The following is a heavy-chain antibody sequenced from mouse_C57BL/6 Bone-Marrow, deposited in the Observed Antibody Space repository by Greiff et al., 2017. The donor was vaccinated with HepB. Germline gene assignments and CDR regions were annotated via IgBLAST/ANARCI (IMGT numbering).Heavy chain of an antibody. J-gene: IGHJ2*01. Sequence: QVHVKQPGAELVKPGASVKLSCKASGYTFTSYWMHWVKQRPGQGLEWIGMIHPNSGSTNYNEKFKSKATLTVDKSSSTAYIQLSSLTSEDSAVYYCARWGYYGVWGQGTTLTVSS. CDR1: GYTFTSYW. CDR2: IHPNSGST. V-gene: IGHV1-64*01. CDR3: ARWGYYGV. D-gene: IGHD1-1*01.